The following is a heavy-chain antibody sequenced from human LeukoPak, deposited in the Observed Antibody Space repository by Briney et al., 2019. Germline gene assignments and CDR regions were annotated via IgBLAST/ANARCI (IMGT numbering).Heavy chain of an antibody. J-gene: IGHJ4*02. Sequence: SETLSLTCTVSGDSRSSGSYYWSWIRQPAGKGLEWIGRIYSSGSTTYNPSLKSRVTISVDTSNNQFSLKLSSVTAADTAVYYCARHDGYGDYFDYWGQGTLVTVSS. CDR1: GDSRSSGSYY. V-gene: IGHV4-61*02. CDR2: IYSSGST. CDR3: ARHDGYGDYFDY. D-gene: IGHD5-24*01.